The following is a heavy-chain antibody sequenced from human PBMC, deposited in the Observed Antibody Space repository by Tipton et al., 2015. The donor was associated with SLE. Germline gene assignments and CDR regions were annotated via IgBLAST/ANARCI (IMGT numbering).Heavy chain of an antibody. J-gene: IGHJ4*02. CDR1: GGSISSGSYY. Sequence: GLVKPSETLSLTCTVSGGSISSGSYYWSWIRQPAGKGLEWIGHIYATGITNYNPSPKSRVTISVDTSKNQFSLKLSSVTAADTAVYYCARDRGGSGWPEYYFDYWGQGALVTVSS. D-gene: IGHD6-19*01. CDR3: ARDRGGSGWPEYYFDY. CDR2: IYATGIT. V-gene: IGHV4-61*10.